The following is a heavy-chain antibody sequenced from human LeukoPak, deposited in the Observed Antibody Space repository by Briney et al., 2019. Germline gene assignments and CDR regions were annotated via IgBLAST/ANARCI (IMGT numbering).Heavy chain of an antibody. CDR3: ARGGGMGHYYYYMDV. J-gene: IGHJ6*03. V-gene: IGHV4-39*07. D-gene: IGHD5-24*01. Sequence: SETLSLTCTVSGCSISSSSYYWGWIRQPPGKGLEWIVSIYYSGSTYYNPSLKSRVTISVDTSKNQFSLKLSSVTAADTAVYYCARGGGMGHYYYYMDVWGKGTTVTISS. CDR2: IYYSGST. CDR1: GCSISSSSYY.